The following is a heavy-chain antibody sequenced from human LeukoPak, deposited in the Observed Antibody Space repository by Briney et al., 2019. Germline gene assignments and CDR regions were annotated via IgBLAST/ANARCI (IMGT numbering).Heavy chain of an antibody. CDR2: IYHSGST. CDR1: GGSISSGGYY. V-gene: IGHV4-30-2*01. CDR3: ARPYSSALEDAFDI. J-gene: IGHJ3*02. D-gene: IGHD5-18*01. Sequence: SETLSLTCTVSGGSISSGGYYWSWIRQPPGKGLEWIGYIYHSGSTYYNPSLKSRVTISVDRSKNQFSLKLSSVTAADTAVYYCARPYSSALEDAFDIWGQGTMVTVSS.